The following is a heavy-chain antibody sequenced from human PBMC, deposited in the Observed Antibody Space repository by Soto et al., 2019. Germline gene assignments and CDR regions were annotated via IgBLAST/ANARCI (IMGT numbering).Heavy chain of an antibody. D-gene: IGHD4-17*01. J-gene: IGHJ6*02. V-gene: IGHV1-18*04. Sequence: ASVKVSCKASDYTFTSYGISWVRQAPGQGLEWMGWISPNSYKTNYAQKFQDRVTMTTDTSTGTVYMELRSLRSDDTAVYYCARSWAEVTTYLYSYYGMDVWGQGTTVTVSS. CDR1: DYTFTSYG. CDR2: ISPNSYKT. CDR3: ARSWAEVTTYLYSYYGMDV.